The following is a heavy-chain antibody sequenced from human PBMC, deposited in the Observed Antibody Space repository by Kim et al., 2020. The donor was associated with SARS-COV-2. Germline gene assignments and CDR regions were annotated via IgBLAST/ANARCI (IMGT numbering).Heavy chain of an antibody. D-gene: IGHD3-3*01. CDR2: IYYSGST. CDR1: GGSISSYY. J-gene: IGHJ4*02. V-gene: IGHV4-59*13. CDR3: ARAPGFWSGYYTPNHFDY. Sequence: SETLSLTCTVSGGSISSYYWSWIRQPPGKGLEWIGYIYYSGSTNYNPSLKSRVTISVDTSKNQFSLKLSSVTAADTAMYYCARAPGFWSGYYTPNHFDYWGQGTLVTVSS.